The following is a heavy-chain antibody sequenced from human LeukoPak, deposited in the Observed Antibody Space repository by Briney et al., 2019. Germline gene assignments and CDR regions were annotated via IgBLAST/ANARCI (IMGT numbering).Heavy chain of an antibody. CDR3: ARTTTGYSSGWYGTYFDY. CDR2: IYYSGST. V-gene: IGHV4-59*01. D-gene: IGHD6-19*01. CDR1: GGSISSYY. J-gene: IGHJ4*02. Sequence: LETLSLTCTVSGGSISSYYWSWIRQPPGKGLEWVGYIYYSGSTNYNPSLKSRVTISVDTSKNQFSLKLSSVTAADTAVYYCARTTTGYSSGWYGTYFDYWGQGTLVTVSS.